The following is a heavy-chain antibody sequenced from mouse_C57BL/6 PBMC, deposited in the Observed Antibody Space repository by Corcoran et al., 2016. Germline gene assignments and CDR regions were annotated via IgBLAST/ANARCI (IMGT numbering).Heavy chain of an antibody. CDR2: INPNNGGT. J-gene: IGHJ2*01. V-gene: IGHV1-26*01. Sequence: EVQLQQSGPELVKPGASVKISCTASGYTFTDYYMNWVKQRHGKRLEWIGDINPNNGGTSYNQKFKGKATLTVDQSSSTAAMELRSLSSEDSAVYYCASYYDHHNFDYVGQGTTLTVSS. CDR3: ASYYDHHNFDY. D-gene: IGHD2-4*01. CDR1: GYTFTDYY.